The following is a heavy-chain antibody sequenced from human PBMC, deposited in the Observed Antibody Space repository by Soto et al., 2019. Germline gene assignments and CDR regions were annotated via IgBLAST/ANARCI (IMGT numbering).Heavy chain of an antibody. J-gene: IGHJ6*02. Sequence: SVKVSCKASGGTFSSYAISWVRQAPGQGLEWMGGIIPIFGTANYAQKFQGRVTITADESTSTAYMELSSLRSEDTAVYYCARDQHVFWRAPIGLGFYYYYYGMDVWGQGTTVTVSS. CDR1: GGTFSSYA. CDR3: ARDQHVFWRAPIGLGFYYYYYGMDV. V-gene: IGHV1-69*13. D-gene: IGHD3-3*01. CDR2: IIPIFGTA.